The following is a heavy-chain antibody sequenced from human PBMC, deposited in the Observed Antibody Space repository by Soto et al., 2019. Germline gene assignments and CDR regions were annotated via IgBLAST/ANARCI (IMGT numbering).Heavy chain of an antibody. CDR3: ARQPSYSSGWYRFDY. V-gene: IGHV4-59*08. Sequence: PSETLSLTCTVSGGSIGSYYWSWIRQPPGKGLEWIAYAFYSGDTNYNPSLKSRVTISVDTSKNQFSLKLSSVTAADTAVYYCARQPSYSSGWYRFDYWGQGTLVTVSS. CDR2: AFYSGDT. CDR1: GGSIGSYY. D-gene: IGHD6-19*01. J-gene: IGHJ4*02.